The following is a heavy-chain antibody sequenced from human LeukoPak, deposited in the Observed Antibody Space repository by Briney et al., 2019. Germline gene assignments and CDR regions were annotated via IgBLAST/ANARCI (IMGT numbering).Heavy chain of an antibody. CDR2: IYYHENT. D-gene: IGHD3-22*01. J-gene: IGHJ4*02. CDR1: GGSISSSSDY. Sequence: PSETLSLTCTVSGGSISSSSDYWGWIRQAPGKGLEWIGSIYYHENTYYNSSLKSRVTISVDTSKNQFSLKPNSVTAADTAVYYCARAQNYYDSSGYLNYFDYWGQGTLVTVSS. CDR3: ARAQNYYDSSGYLNYFDY. V-gene: IGHV4-39*01.